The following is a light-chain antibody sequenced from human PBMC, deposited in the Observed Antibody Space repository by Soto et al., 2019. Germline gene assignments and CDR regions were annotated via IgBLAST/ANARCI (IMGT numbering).Light chain of an antibody. CDR1: NGDISNYNF. V-gene: IGLV2-11*01. Sequence: QSALTQPRSVSGSPGQSVTMSCTGTNGDISNYNFVSWFQQHPGKAPKVMIYDVSKRPSGVPDRFSVSKSGNTASLTISGLQAEDEADYYCCSYAGSHTWVFGGGTKVTVL. J-gene: IGLJ3*02. CDR3: CSYAGSHTWV. CDR2: DVS.